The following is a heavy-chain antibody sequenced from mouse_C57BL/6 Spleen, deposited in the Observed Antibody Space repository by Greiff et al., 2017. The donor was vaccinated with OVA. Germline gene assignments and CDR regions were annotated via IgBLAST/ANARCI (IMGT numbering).Heavy chain of an antibody. J-gene: IGHJ3*01. D-gene: IGHD1-1*01. CDR2: IDPETGGT. V-gene: IGHV1-15*01. CDR3: TRRHYYGSSYVLFAY. CDR1: GYTFTDYE. Sequence: QVQLQQSGAELVRPGASVTLSCKASGYTFTDYEMHWVKQTPVHGLEWIGAIDPETGGTAYNQKFTGKAILTADKSSSTAYMELRSLTSEDSAVYYCTRRHYYGSSYVLFAYWGQGTLVTVSA.